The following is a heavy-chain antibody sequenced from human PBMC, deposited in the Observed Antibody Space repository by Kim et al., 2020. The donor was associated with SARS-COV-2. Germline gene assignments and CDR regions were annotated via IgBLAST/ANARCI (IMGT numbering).Heavy chain of an antibody. D-gene: IGHD2-2*01. Sequence: GGSLRLSCAASGFTFSSYGMHWVRQAPGKGLEWVAVIWYDGSNKYYADSEKGRFTISRDNSKNTLYLQMNSLRAEDTAVYYCARDHCSSTSCYVSDYFDYWGQGTLVTVSS. CDR3: ARDHCSSTSCYVSDYFDY. CDR2: IWYDGSNK. V-gene: IGHV3-33*01. CDR1: GFTFSSYG. J-gene: IGHJ4*02.